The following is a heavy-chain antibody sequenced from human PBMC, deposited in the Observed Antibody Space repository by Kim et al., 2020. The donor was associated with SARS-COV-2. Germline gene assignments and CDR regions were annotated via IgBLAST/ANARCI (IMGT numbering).Heavy chain of an antibody. J-gene: IGHJ4*02. V-gene: IGHV3-9*01. CDR3: ANDPRIAAAGTPPYFDY. Sequence: AKGRYTNSRDTAKNSLYLQMNSLRAEDTALYYCANDPRIAAAGTPPYFDYWGQGTLVTVSS. D-gene: IGHD6-13*01.